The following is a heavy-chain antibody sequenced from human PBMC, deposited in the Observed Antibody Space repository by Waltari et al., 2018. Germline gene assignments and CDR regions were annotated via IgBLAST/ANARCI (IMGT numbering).Heavy chain of an antibody. CDR1: GGSLRSSGNY. CDR2: ISFSGTT. V-gene: IGHV4-31*03. D-gene: IGHD2-21*02. J-gene: IGHJ4*02. Sequence: HVQLQESGPGLVTPSQTLSLTCTVSGGSLRSSGNYWTWIRHHPGRGLEWIGYISFSGTTYYSPSLRSRLTISIDTSKNQFSLNLRSLTAADTAVYFCAKETAFTLDSWGQGTLVTVSS. CDR3: AKETAFTLDS.